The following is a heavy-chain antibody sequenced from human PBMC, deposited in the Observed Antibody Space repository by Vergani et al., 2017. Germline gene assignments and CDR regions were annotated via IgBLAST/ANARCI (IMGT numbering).Heavy chain of an antibody. CDR2: IRNKANDYTT. Sequence: EVQVVESGGGLVQPGGSLRLSCAASGFIFSDQYMDWVRQAPGKGLEWVGRIRNKANDYTTQYAASVKGRFTISRDDSKSYLYLQMNSLQTEDTALYYCVRVKGSNWNDHLYDIWGQGTLVTVSS. V-gene: IGHV3-72*01. J-gene: IGHJ3*02. D-gene: IGHD1-1*01. CDR3: VRVKGSNWNDHLYDI. CDR1: GFIFSDQY.